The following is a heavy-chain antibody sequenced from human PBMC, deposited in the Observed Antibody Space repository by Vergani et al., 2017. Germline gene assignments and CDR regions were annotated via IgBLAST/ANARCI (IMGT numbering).Heavy chain of an antibody. J-gene: IGHJ4*02. CDR3: ANPDPDSSGYYRAHY. Sequence: EVQLLESGGGLVQPGGSLRLSCAASGFTFSSCAMSWVRQAPGKGLEWVSAISGSGGSTYYADSVKGRFTISRDNSKNTLYLQMNSLRAEDTAVYYCANPDPDSSGYYRAHYWGQGTLVTVSS. V-gene: IGHV3-23*01. D-gene: IGHD3-22*01. CDR2: ISGSGGST. CDR1: GFTFSSCA.